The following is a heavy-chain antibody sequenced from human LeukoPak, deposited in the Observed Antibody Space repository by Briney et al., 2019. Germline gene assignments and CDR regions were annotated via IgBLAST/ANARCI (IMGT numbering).Heavy chain of an antibody. CDR3: ARDRGRYIDL. J-gene: IGHJ2*01. V-gene: IGHV6-1*01. CDR2: TYYRSKWYN. CDR1: GDSVSTNSAA. Sequence: SQTLSLTCAISGDSVSTNSAAWTWIRRSPSRGLEWLGGTYYRSKWYNDYAVSVKSRITINPDTSKNQFSLQLNSVTPEDTAVYYCARDRGRYIDLWGRGTLVTVSS. D-gene: IGHD3-10*01.